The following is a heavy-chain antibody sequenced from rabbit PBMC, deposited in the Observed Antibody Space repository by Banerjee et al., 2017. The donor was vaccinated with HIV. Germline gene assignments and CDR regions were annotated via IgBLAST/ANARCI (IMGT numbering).Heavy chain of an antibody. D-gene: IGHD7-1*01. CDR2: INSNTGNA. V-gene: IGHV1S45*01. CDR1: GLDFSSSYW. CDR3: ARRYPGGNNL. J-gene: IGHJ4*01. Sequence: QEQLVESGGGLVQPEGSLTLTCTASGLDFSSSYWICWVRQAPGKGLEWIACINSNTGNAVYATWAKGRFTISKTSSTTVDLKMTSLTAADTATYFCARRYPGGNNLWGQGTLVTVS.